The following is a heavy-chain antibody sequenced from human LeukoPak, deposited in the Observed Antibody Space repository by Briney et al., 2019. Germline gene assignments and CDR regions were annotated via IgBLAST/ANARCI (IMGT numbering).Heavy chain of an antibody. V-gene: IGHV4-34*01. CDR1: GGSFSGYY. Sequence: SETLSLTCAVSGGSFSGYYWSWIRQPPGKGLEWIGEINHGRSTNYNPSLKSRVTMSVDTSKNQFSLKLSSVTAADTAVYYCARDSGSFYGGRIDYWGQGALVTVSS. J-gene: IGHJ4*02. D-gene: IGHD1-26*01. CDR2: INHGRST. CDR3: ARDSGSFYGGRIDY.